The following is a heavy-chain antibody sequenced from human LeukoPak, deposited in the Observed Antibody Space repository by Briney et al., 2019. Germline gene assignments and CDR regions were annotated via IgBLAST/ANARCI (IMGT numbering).Heavy chain of an antibody. D-gene: IGHD6-13*01. J-gene: IGHJ4*02. CDR2: ISGYNGNT. Sequence: ASVKVSCKTSGYTFTSYGISWVRQAPGQGLEWMGRISGYNGNTHYAQRLQGRVTMTTDTSTSTAYMELRSLRSDDTAVYYCARDLRLTSYSNNALGYWGQGTLVTVSS. V-gene: IGHV1-18*01. CDR1: GYTFTSYG. CDR3: ARDLRLTSYSNNALGY.